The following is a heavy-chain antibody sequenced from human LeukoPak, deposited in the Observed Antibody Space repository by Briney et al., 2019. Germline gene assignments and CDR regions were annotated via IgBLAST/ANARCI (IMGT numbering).Heavy chain of an antibody. CDR1: GYXFTGYY. Sequence: AASVKVSCKASGYXFTGYYIHWVRQAPGQGREWLGWINPNSGGTNYAQKFQGRVTMTRDTSISTAYMELSRLRSDDTAVYYCRTDRYGDYGDYIDYWGQGTLVTVSS. D-gene: IGHD4-17*01. CDR2: INPNSGGT. V-gene: IGHV1-2*02. J-gene: IGHJ4*02. CDR3: RTDRYGDYGDYIDY.